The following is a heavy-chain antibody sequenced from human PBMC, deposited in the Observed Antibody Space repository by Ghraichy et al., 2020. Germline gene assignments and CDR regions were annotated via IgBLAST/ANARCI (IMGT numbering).Heavy chain of an antibody. CDR2: IKSKTDGGTT. Sequence: GESLNISCEASGFTFGSAWMSWVRQAPGKGLEWVGHIKSKTDGGTTDYAAPVKGRFSIWRDDSKGTLYLQMNSLQTEDTALYYCTKVVPSTNSWSRFDSWGQGTLVTVSS. D-gene: IGHD2-2*01. J-gene: IGHJ4*02. CDR1: GFTFGSAW. V-gene: IGHV3-15*01. CDR3: TKVVPSTNSWSRFDS.